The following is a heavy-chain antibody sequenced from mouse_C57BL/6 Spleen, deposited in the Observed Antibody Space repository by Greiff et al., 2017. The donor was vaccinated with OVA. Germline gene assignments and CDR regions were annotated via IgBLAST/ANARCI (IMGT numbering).Heavy chain of an antibody. V-gene: IGHV1-53*01. CDR3: ASLVLRSEAWFAY. J-gene: IGHJ3*01. CDR2: LNPSNGGP. D-gene: IGHD1-1*01. CDR1: GYTFTSYW. Sequence: QVQLQQPGTELVKPGASVKLSCKASGYTFTSYWMHWVKQRPGQGLEWIGNLNPSNGGPNYNEKFKSKATLTVDKSSSTAYMQLSSLTSEDSAVYYGASLVLRSEAWFAYWGQGTLVTVSA.